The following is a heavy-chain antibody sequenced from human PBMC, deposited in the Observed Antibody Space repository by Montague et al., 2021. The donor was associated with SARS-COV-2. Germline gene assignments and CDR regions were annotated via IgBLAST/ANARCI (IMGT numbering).Heavy chain of an antibody. CDR1: GGSISSCY. CDR3: ARHPGDTSLGVVRSPGGFDY. Sequence: SETLSLTCTVSGGSISSCYWCWIRQPPGKGLEWMGFIYYSESTNSNPSLKIQVTVSIDTSKNQFSLKLSSVAATDTAVYDCARHPGDTSLGVVRSPGGFDYWGQGTLVTVSS. CDR2: IYYSEST. J-gene: IGHJ4*02. V-gene: IGHV4-59*08. D-gene: IGHD3-3*01.